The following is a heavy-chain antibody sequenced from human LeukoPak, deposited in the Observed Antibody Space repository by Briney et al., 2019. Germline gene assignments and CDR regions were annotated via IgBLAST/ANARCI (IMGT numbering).Heavy chain of an antibody. CDR1: EYTFTGYY. CDR2: IDPNTGDS. V-gene: IGHV1-2*02. J-gene: IGHJ4*02. CDR3: ARIRYCGGISCYYIDY. D-gene: IGHD2-2*01. Sequence: ASVKVSCKASEYTFTGYYIHWVRQAPGQGLEWMGWIDPNTGDSNYVQKFQGRVTMTRDTSISTAYMELSRLRSDDTAFYYCARIRYCGGISCYYIDYWGQGTLVTVSS.